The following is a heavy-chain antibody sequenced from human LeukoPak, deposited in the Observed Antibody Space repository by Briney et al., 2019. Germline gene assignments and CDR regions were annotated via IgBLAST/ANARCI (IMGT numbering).Heavy chain of an antibody. Sequence: GASVKVSCKASGYTFTGYYMHWVRQAPGQGLEWMGWINPNSGGTNYAQKFQGRVTMTRDTSISTAYMELSRLRSDDTAEYYCARDHGFGELSSYYYGMDVWGQGTTVTVSS. V-gene: IGHV1-2*02. CDR3: ARDHGFGELSSYYYGMDV. CDR2: INPNSGGT. D-gene: IGHD3-10*01. J-gene: IGHJ6*02. CDR1: GYTFTGYY.